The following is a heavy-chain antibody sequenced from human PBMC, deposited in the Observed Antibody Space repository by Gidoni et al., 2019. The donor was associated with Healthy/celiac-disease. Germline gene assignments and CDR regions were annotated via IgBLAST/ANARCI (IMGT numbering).Heavy chain of an antibody. J-gene: IGHJ6*02. CDR3: ARDPGIAAAGDYYYYYGMDV. D-gene: IGHD6-13*01. V-gene: IGHV1-2*04. Sequence: QVQLVQSGAEVKKPGASVKVSCKASGYTFTGYYMPWVRQAPGQGLEWMGWINPNSGGTNYAQKFQGWVTMTRDTSISTAYMELSRLRSDDTAVYYCARDPGIAAAGDYYYYYGMDVWGQGTTVTVSS. CDR2: INPNSGGT. CDR1: GYTFTGYY.